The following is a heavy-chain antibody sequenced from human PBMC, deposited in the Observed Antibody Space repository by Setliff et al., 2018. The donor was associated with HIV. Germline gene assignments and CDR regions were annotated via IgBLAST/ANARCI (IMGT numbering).Heavy chain of an antibody. V-gene: IGHV4-4*09. Sequence: TLSLTCTVSGGSISNYYWSWIRQPPGKGLEWIGYIYTSGSTNYNPSLKSRVTISVDTSKNQFSLKLSSVTAADTAVYYCARLDCSSSSGFVDYWGQGTLVTVSS. D-gene: IGHD2-2*01. J-gene: IGHJ4*02. CDR2: IYTSGST. CDR3: ARLDCSSSSGFVDY. CDR1: GGSISNYY.